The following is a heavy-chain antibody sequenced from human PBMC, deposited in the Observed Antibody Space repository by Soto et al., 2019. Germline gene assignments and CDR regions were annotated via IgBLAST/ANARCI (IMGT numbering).Heavy chain of an antibody. V-gene: IGHV1-18*01. CDR1: GYTFTSYG. CDR2: ISAYNGNT. D-gene: IGHD3-3*02. J-gene: IGHJ4*02. CDR3: ARAFASNKYYFDS. Sequence: VASVKVSCKASGYTFTSYGISWVRQAPGQGLEWMGWISAYNGNTNYAQKLQGRVTMTTDTSTSTAYMELRSLRSEDTAVYYCARAFASNKYYFDSWGQGTQVTVSS.